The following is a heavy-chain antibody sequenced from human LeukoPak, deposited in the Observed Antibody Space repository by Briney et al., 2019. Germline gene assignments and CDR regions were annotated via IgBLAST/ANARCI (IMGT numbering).Heavy chain of an antibody. V-gene: IGHV4-38-2*02. CDR3: ARGGTIVAAAATGNFDY. Sequence: SETLSLTCTVSGYSISSGYYWGWIRQPPGKGLKWIGGIYHSGSTYYNPSLKSRVTISVDTSKNQFSLKLSSVTAADTAVYYCARGGTIVAAAATGNFDYWGQGTLVTVSS. CDR1: GYSISSGYY. D-gene: IGHD6-13*01. J-gene: IGHJ4*02. CDR2: IYHSGST.